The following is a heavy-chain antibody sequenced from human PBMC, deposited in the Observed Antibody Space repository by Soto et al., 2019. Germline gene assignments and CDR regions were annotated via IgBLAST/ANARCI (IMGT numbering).Heavy chain of an antibody. CDR2: IYHSGTT. D-gene: IGHD1-1*01. Sequence: QVQLQESGPGLVKPSETLSLTCTVSGGSLSPYYWIWIRQPPGKGLEWIGYIYHSGTTNYNPSLKSRVSISVDTYKNQFSLKLGSVTAADTAVYYCARGGRYRYAMDVWGQGTTVSVSS. V-gene: IGHV4-59*01. J-gene: IGHJ6*02. CDR3: ARGGRYRYAMDV. CDR1: GGSLSPYY.